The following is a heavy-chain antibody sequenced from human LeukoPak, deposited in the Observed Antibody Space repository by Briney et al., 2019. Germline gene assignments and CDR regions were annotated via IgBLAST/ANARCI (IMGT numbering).Heavy chain of an antibody. D-gene: IGHD2/OR15-2a*01. CDR1: GFTFSDYY. V-gene: IGHV3-11*01. J-gene: IGHJ4*02. CDR2: ISRSGSSI. Sequence: KSGGSLRLSCAASGFTFSDYYMSWIRQAPGKGLEWLSYISRSGSSIRYADSVKGRFTISRDNAKNSLYLQMNSLRAEDTAVYYCARDFRDRSMPIDFWGQGTLVTVSS. CDR3: ARDFRDRSMPIDF.